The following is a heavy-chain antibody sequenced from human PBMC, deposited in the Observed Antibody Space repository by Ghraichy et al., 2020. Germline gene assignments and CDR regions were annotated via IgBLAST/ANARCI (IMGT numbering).Heavy chain of an antibody. Sequence: GGSLRLSCAASGFTFSNAWMSWVRQAPGKGLEWVGRIKSKTDGGTTDYAAPVKGRFTISRDDSKNTLYLQMNSLKTEDTAVYYCTTAGIVVVPAAIIYYYGMDVWGQGTTVTVSS. CDR2: IKSKTDGGTT. V-gene: IGHV3-15*01. J-gene: IGHJ6*02. CDR1: GFTFSNAW. CDR3: TTAGIVVVPAAIIYYYGMDV. D-gene: IGHD2-2*01.